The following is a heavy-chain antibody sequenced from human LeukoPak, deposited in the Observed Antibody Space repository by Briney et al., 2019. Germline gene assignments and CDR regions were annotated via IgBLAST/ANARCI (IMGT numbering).Heavy chain of an antibody. CDR2: IGSSGDT. CDR1: GFIFSSYD. D-gene: IGHD6-13*01. V-gene: IGHV3-13*01. Sequence: GGPLRLSCAASGFIFSSYDMHWVRQAPGKGLEWVAAIGSSGDTYYPGSVKGRFTISRETAKNFLYLQMNSLRAGDTAVYYCARGAKFSSNWSPDYWGQGTLVTVSS. J-gene: IGHJ4*02. CDR3: ARGAKFSSNWSPDY.